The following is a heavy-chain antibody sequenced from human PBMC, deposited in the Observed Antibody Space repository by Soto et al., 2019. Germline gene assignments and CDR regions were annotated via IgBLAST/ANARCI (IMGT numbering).Heavy chain of an antibody. CDR2: INTYNGNT. Sequence: ASVKVSCKASGYTFTSYGFSWVRQAPGQGLEWMGWINTYNGNTKYAQNLQGRVTMTTDTSTSTGYMELRSLRSDDTAVYYCARLYMIRDLYYLDYWGQGTLVTVSS. D-gene: IGHD3-10*01. CDR1: GYTFTSYG. CDR3: ARLYMIRDLYYLDY. V-gene: IGHV1-18*01. J-gene: IGHJ4*02.